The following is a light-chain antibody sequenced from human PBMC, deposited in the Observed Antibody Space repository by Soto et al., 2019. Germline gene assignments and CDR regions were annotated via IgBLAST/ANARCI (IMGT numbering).Light chain of an antibody. J-gene: IGKJ1*01. CDR2: AAS. Sequence: DIQMTQSPSSLSASVEDRVIITCRASQSISNHVNWYQQKPGKAPKLMIFAASSLQSVVPSRFNGSRSGPDYTLTISSVQPAEFSTYYCQQSYSSPPTFGQGTKVEIK. CDR1: QSISNH. CDR3: QQSYSSPPT. V-gene: IGKV1-39*01.